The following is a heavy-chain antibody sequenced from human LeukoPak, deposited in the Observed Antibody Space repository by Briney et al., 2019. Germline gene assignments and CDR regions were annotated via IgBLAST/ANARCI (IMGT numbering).Heavy chain of an antibody. CDR1: IASTTRTNNN. CDR2: IYFSGTT. J-gene: IGHJ3*01. D-gene: IGHD3-16*01. Sequence: SETLSFTGTVPIASTTRTNNNWGGLGRPPGKGREWIGNIYFSGTTYYNPSLKSRVIISVDTSKSQFSLKLNSVTAADTAVYYCARHAWGLNAFDVWGRGTMVIVSS. V-gene: IGHV4-39*01. CDR3: ARHAWGLNAFDV.